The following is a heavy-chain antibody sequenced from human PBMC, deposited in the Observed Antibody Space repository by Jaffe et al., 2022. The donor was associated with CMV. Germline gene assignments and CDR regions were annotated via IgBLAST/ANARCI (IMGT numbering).Heavy chain of an antibody. CDR2: ISSSSSTI. CDR3: ARDIIAVAGTLFDY. J-gene: IGHJ4*02. CDR1: GFTFSSYS. D-gene: IGHD6-19*01. V-gene: IGHV3-48*02. Sequence: EVQLVESGGGLVQPGGSLRLSCAASGFTFSSYSMNWVRQAPGKGLEWVSYISSSSSTIYYADSVKGRFTISRDNAKNSLYLQMNSLRDEDTAVYYCARDIIAVAGTLFDYWGQGTLVTVSS.